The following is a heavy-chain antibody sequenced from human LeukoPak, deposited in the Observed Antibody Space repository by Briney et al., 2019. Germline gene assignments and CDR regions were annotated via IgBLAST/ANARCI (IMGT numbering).Heavy chain of an antibody. D-gene: IGHD3-16*01. V-gene: IGHV4-59*01. CDR1: GGSISSYY. CDR3: ARIEGDNSLDY. Sequence: SETLSLTCTVSGGSISSYYWSWIRQPPGKGLEWIAYIHSSGSTNYNPSLKSRVIISIDTSRSQLSLKLTSVSAADTAVYYCARIEGDNSLDYWGQGTLVTVSS. J-gene: IGHJ4*02. CDR2: IHSSGST.